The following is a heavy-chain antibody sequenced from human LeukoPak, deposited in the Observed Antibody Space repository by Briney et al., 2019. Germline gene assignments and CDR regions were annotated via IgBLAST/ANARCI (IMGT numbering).Heavy chain of an antibody. CDR3: AKQDYYGSGSYYNDWIDY. CDR1: GFTFSSYG. CDR2: ISGSGGST. V-gene: IGHV3-23*01. Sequence: GGSLRLSCAASGFTFSSYGMSWVRQAPGKGLEWVSAISGSGGSTYYADSVKGRFTISRDNSKNTLYLQMNSLRAEDTAVYYCAKQDYYGSGSYYNDWIDYWGQGTLVTVSS. J-gene: IGHJ4*02. D-gene: IGHD3-10*01.